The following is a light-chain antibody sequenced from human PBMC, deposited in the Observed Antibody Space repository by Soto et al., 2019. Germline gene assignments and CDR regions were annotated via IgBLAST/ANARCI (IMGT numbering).Light chain of an antibody. CDR1: QSVRNN. CDR3: HQRQSWPRT. J-gene: IGKJ1*01. CDR2: GAS. Sequence: TVITQSPSTLSVSLFHXTPPXXRASQSVRNNLAWYQQKPGQAPRLLIYGASTRATGIPARFSGSGSGTDFTLTISDVQPEDFALYYCHQRQSWPRTFGQGTKVDIK. V-gene: IGKV3D-15*01.